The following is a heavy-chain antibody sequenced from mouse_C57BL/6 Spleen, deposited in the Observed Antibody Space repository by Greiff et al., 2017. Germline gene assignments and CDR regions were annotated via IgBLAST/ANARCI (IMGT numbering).Heavy chain of an antibody. Sequence: VQLQQSGPELVKPGASVKISCKASGYAFSSSWMNWVKQRPGKGLEWIGRSYPGDGDTNYNGKFKGKATLTADKSSSTAYMQLSSLTSEDSAVYFCARWGTGYFDVWGTGTTVTVSS. D-gene: IGHD3-3*01. CDR1: GYAFSSSW. CDR3: ARWGTGYFDV. V-gene: IGHV1-82*01. CDR2: SYPGDGDT. J-gene: IGHJ1*03.